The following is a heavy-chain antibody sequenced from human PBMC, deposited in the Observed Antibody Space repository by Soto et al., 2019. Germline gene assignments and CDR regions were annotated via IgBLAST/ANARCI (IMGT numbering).Heavy chain of an antibody. Sequence: TLETLSLTCTVSGGSISSRNCYWAWIRRPPGKGLEWIGSIYYTGSTYDNPSLKSRVSTSVETSKNQFSLKLISVTAADTAVYYCARLLYDRSGYYYFDYWGQGTLVTVSS. CDR1: GGSISSRNCY. CDR3: ARLLYDRSGYYYFDY. D-gene: IGHD3-22*01. J-gene: IGHJ4*02. V-gene: IGHV4-39*01. CDR2: IYYTGST.